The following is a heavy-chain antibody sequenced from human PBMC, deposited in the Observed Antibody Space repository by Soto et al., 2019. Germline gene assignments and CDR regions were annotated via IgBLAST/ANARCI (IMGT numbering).Heavy chain of an antibody. Sequence: QVQLQESGPGLVKPSQTLSLTCTVSGGSISSGGYYWSWIRQHPGKGLEWIGYIYYSGSTYYNPSLKSRVTRSVDTSKTQCSLKLSSVTAADTAVYYCERKPLGDDDFDIWGQGTMVTVSS. CDR2: IYYSGST. D-gene: IGHD3-16*01. V-gene: IGHV4-31*03. CDR1: GGSISSGGYY. CDR3: ERKPLGDDDFDI. J-gene: IGHJ3*02.